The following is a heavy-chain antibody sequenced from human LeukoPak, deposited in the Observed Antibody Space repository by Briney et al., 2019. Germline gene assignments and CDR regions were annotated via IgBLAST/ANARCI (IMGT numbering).Heavy chain of an antibody. V-gene: IGHV1-3*01. Sequence: ASVKVSCKASGYTFTSYAMHWVRQAPGQRLEWMGWINAGNGNTKYSQKFQGRVTITRDTSASTAYMELSSLRSEDTAVYYCARAGSSIAYYFDYWGQGTLVTVSS. J-gene: IGHJ4*02. CDR1: GYTFTSYA. CDR2: INAGNGNT. D-gene: IGHD6-13*01. CDR3: ARAGSSIAYYFDY.